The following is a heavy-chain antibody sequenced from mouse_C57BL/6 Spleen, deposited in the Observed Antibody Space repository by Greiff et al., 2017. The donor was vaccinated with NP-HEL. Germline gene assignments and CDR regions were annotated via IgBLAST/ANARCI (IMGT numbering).Heavy chain of an antibody. CDR2: ISDGGSYT. J-gene: IGHJ3*01. CDR3: ARENDDGYSAWFAY. V-gene: IGHV5-4*01. Sequence: EVKLVESGGGLVKPGGSLKLSCAASGFTFSSYAMSWVRQTPEKRLEWVATISDGGSYTYYPDNVKGRFTISRDNDKNNLYRQMSHLKSEDTAMYYCARENDDGYSAWFAYWGQGTLVTVSA. CDR1: GFTFSSYA. D-gene: IGHD2-3*01.